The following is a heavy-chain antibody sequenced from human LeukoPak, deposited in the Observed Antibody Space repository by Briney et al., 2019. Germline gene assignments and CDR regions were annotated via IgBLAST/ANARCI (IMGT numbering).Heavy chain of an antibody. CDR2: INHSGST. D-gene: IGHD3-22*01. V-gene: IGHV4-34*01. CDR3: ARLSHYYDSSGYRYDAFDI. Sequence: SETLSLTCAVYGGSFSGYYWSWIRQPPGKGLEWIGEINHSGSTNYNPSLKSRVTISVDTSKNQFSLKLSSVTAADTAVYYCARLSHYYDSSGYRYDAFDIWGQGTMVTVSS. J-gene: IGHJ3*02. CDR1: GGSFSGYY.